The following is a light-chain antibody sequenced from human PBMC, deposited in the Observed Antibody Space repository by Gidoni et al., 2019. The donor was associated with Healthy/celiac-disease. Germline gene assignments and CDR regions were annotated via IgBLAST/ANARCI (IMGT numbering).Light chain of an antibody. V-gene: IGLV1-47*01. J-gene: IGLJ2*01. CDR3: AAWDNSLSGYVV. Sequence: QSVLTHPPSASGTPGQRVTISCSGSSSNIGSNYVCWYQQLPGTAPKLLIYRSNQRPSGVPDRFSGSKSGTSASLAISGLRSEDEADYYCAAWDNSLSGYVVFGGGTKLTVL. CDR1: SSNIGSNY. CDR2: RSN.